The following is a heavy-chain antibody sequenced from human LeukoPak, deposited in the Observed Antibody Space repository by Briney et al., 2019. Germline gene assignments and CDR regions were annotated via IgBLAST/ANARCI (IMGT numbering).Heavy chain of an antibody. CDR3: ARVGGSSPGIDY. CDR2: INHSGST. CDR1: GGSFSGYY. D-gene: IGHD2-15*01. J-gene: IGHJ4*02. Sequence: SETLSLTCAVYGGSFSGYYWSWIRQPPGKGLEWIGEINHSGSTNYNPSLKSRVTISVDTSKNQFSLKLISVTAADTAVYYCARVGGSSPGIDYWGQGTLVTVSS. V-gene: IGHV4-34*01.